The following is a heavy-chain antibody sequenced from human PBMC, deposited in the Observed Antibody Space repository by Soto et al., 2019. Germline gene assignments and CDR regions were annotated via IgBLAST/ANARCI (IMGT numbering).Heavy chain of an antibody. CDR1: GGTFSSYA. CDR2: IIPIFGTA. Sequence: GASVKVSCKASGGTFSSYAISWVRQAPGQGLEWMGGIIPIFGTANYAQKFQGRVTITADKSTSTAYMELSSLRSEDTAVYYCARDPSYGSGLDYWGQGTLVTVSS. D-gene: IGHD3-10*01. CDR3: ARDPSYGSGLDY. V-gene: IGHV1-69*06. J-gene: IGHJ4*02.